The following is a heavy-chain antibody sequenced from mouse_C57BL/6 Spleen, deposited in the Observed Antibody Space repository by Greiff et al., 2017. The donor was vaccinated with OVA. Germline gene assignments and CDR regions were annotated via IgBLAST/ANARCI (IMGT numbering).Heavy chain of an antibody. Sequence: EVKLVESGEGLVKPGGSLKLSCAASGFTFSSYAMSWVRQTPEQRLEWVAYISSGGGYTYYADTVKGRFTFSRDNARNTLYLQMSSLKSEDTAMYYCTRATETGYYAMDYWGQGTSVTVSS. J-gene: IGHJ4*01. V-gene: IGHV5-9-1*02. CDR1: GFTFSSYA. CDR2: ISSGGGYT. CDR3: TRATETGYYAMDY.